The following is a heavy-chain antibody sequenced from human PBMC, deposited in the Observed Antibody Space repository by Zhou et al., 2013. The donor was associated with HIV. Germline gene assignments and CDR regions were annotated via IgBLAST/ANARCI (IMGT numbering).Heavy chain of an antibody. CDR2: IIPTFDPG. CDR1: GGTFISNA. J-gene: IGHJ4*01. V-gene: IGHV1-69*12. CDR3: ARDLFSGGGDYFDH. Sequence: QVHLVQSGAEIKKPGSSVKVSCKASGGTFISNAISWVRQAPGQGLEWMGGIIPTFDPGHYAQKFQGRLTISADESTGTAYMELSSLRSEDTAVYYCARDLFSGGGDYFDHWGHGTLVTVAS. D-gene: IGHD3-10*01.